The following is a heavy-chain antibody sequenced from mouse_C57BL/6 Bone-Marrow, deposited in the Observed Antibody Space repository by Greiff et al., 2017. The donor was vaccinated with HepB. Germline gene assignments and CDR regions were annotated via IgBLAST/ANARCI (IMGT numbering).Heavy chain of an antibody. D-gene: IGHD1-1*01. CDR2: IYPGGGYT. CDR1: GYTFTNYW. CDR3: ARREGGYYLYYYAMDY. V-gene: IGHV1-63*01. J-gene: IGHJ4*01. Sequence: QVQLQQSGAELVRPGTSVKMSCKASGYTFTNYWIGWAKQRPGHGLEWIGDIYPGGGYTNYNEKLKGKATLTADKSSSTAYMQFSSLTSEDSAIYYCARREGGYYLYYYAMDYWGQGTSVTVSS.